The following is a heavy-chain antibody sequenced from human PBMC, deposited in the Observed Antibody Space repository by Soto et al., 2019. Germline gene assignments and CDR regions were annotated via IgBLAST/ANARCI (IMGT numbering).Heavy chain of an antibody. D-gene: IGHD3-22*01. CDR2: ISSSSSYI. V-gene: IGHV3-21*01. CDR3: ARVDDSSGYYYEDYFDY. Sequence: PGGSLRLCCAASGFTFSSYSMNGVRQAPGKGLEWVSSISSSSSYIYYADSVKGRFTISRDNAKNSLYLQMNSLRAEDTAVYYCARVDDSSGYYYEDYFDYWGQGTLVTVSS. J-gene: IGHJ4*02. CDR1: GFTFSSYS.